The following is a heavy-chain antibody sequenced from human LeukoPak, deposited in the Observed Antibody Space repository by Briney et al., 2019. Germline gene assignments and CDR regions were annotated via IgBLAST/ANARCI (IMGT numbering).Heavy chain of an antibody. J-gene: IGHJ4*02. CDR3: AREECSLGVCNPSGY. Sequence: ASVKVSCKASGYSFTSYGISWVRQAPGQVLEWMGWISTYNANTNYALKLQGRVTLTTDTSTSTAYMELKSLRSDDTAVYYCAREECSLGVCNPSGYWGQGTLVTVSS. V-gene: IGHV1-18*01. CDR1: GYSFTSYG. D-gene: IGHD2-8*01. CDR2: ISTYNANT.